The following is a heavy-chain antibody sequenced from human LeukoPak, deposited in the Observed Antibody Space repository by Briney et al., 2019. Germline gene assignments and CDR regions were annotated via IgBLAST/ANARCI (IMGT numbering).Heavy chain of an antibody. CDR1: GGSISSGGYY. CDR3: ARSTYYYDSSGYSRQFDY. Sequence: PSQTLSLTCTVSGGSISSGGYYWSWIRQHPGKGLEWIGYIYYSGSTYYNPSLKSRVTISVDTSKNQFSLKLSSVTAADTAVYYCARSTYYYDSSGYSRQFDYWGQGTLVTVSS. D-gene: IGHD3-22*01. CDR2: IYYSGST. J-gene: IGHJ4*02. V-gene: IGHV4-31*03.